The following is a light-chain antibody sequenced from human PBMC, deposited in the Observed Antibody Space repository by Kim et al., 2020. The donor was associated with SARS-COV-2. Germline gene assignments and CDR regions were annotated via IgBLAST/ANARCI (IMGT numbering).Light chain of an antibody. V-gene: IGKV4-1*01. CDR3: QQYYSLPLT. Sequence: DIVMTQSPDSLTVSLGERATINCKSSQSVLYSSNSNNYLAWYQQKPGQPPKLLINWASTRAPGVPDRFSGSGSGTDFTLSISSLQAEDVAVYYCQQYYSLPLTFGGGTKVDIK. CDR2: WAS. J-gene: IGKJ4*01. CDR1: QSVLYSSNSNNY.